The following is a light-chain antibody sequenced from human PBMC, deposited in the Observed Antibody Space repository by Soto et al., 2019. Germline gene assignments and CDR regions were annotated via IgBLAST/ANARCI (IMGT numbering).Light chain of an antibody. Sequence: DIVMTQSPDSLAVSLGERATINCKSSQSVLYSSSNKNYLAWYQQKPGQPPKLLIYWASTRESGVXXRFSGXXXXXXXXXXXXXXXAEDVAVYYCQQYNSLPLTFGGGTKVEIK. V-gene: IGKV4-1*01. J-gene: IGKJ4*01. CDR2: WAS. CDR1: QSVLYSSSNKNY. CDR3: QQYNSLPLT.